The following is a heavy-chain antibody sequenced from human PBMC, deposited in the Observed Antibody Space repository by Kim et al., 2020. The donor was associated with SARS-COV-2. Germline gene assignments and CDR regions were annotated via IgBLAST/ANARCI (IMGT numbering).Heavy chain of an antibody. Sequence: GGSLRLSCAASGFIFHDYTMHWVRQVPGKGLEWVSLITHDGGATFYADSVKGRFNISRDNNRHSLYLQMNSLRTADAGFYHCASERLQYFHHWGQGTLVT. J-gene: IGHJ1*01. D-gene: IGHD2-21*02. V-gene: IGHV3-43*01. CDR1: GFIFHDYT. CDR3: ASERLQYFHH. CDR2: ITHDGGAT.